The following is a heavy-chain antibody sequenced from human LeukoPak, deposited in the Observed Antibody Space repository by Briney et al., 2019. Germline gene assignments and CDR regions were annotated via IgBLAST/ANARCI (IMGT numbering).Heavy chain of an antibody. CDR2: IKKDGSEK. Sequence: GGSLRLSCAASGFTFSSHRMSWVRQAPGKGLEWVANIKKDGSEKYYVDSVKGRFTISRDNAKNSLYLQMNSLRAEDTALYYCAKESRGYVNYFDYWGQGTLVTVSS. D-gene: IGHD5-12*01. CDR1: GFTFSSHR. CDR3: AKESRGYVNYFDY. V-gene: IGHV3-7*03. J-gene: IGHJ4*02.